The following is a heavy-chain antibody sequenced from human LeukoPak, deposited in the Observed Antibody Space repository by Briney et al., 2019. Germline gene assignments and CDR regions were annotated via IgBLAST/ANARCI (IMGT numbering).Heavy chain of an antibody. CDR2: IYYSAST. D-gene: IGHD2-15*01. CDR3: ARAGYSRGPFDY. V-gene: IGHV4-39*07. CDR1: GGSISSSSYY. Sequence: SETLSLTCTVSGGSISSSSYYWGWIRQPPGKGLEWIGSIYYSASTYYNPSLKSRVTISADTSKNHFSLKLTSVTAADTAEYYCARAGYSRGPFDYWGQGTLVTVSS. J-gene: IGHJ4*02.